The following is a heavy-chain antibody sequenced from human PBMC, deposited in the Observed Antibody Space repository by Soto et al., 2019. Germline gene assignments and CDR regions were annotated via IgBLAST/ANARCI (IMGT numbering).Heavy chain of an antibody. Sequence: EAQLVESGGDLVQPGGSLRLSCAGSGFSFSSYEMNWVRQAPGKGLEWVSYISSSGSDIYYADSVKARFTISRDNAQNFLYLQMNSLRAEDTAVYYCASLSGSYGFDPWGQGTLVTVCS. CDR3: ASLSGSYGFDP. D-gene: IGHD1-26*01. CDR1: GFSFSSYE. J-gene: IGHJ5*02. CDR2: ISSSGSDI. V-gene: IGHV3-48*03.